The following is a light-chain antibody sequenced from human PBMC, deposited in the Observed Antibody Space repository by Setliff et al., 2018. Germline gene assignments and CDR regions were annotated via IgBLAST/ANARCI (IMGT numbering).Light chain of an antibody. CDR1: YSDIGGHDR. V-gene: IGLV2-18*02. J-gene: IGLJ1*01. CDR3: GSFSSTTTFYV. Sequence: ALAQPPSVSGSPGQSVTISCTGTYSDIGGHDRVSWYQQPPGAAPKLIIYEVFHRPSGVPVRFSGSKSGTTASLTISGLQAEDEADYFCGSFSSTTTFYVFGPGTKVTV. CDR2: EVF.